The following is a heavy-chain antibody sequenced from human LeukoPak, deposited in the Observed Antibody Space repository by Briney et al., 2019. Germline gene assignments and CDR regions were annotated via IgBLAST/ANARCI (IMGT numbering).Heavy chain of an antibody. CDR3: ARDIAGATKGGWFDT. CDR1: GYTFTNYD. D-gene: IGHD1-26*01. V-gene: IGHV1-8*01. CDR2: MNPDSGNT. J-gene: IGHJ5*02. Sequence: ASVKVSCKASGYTFTNYDINWVRQATGQGLEWMGWMNPDSGNTGYAQKFQGRVTMTRNTSISTAYMELSSLRSEDTALYYCARDIAGATKGGWFDTWGQGTPVTVSS.